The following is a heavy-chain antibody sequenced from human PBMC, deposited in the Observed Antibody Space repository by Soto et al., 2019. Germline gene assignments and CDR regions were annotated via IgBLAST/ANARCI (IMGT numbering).Heavy chain of an antibody. CDR2: ISYDGGNK. J-gene: IGHJ4*02. Sequence: GGSLRLSCAASGFTFSSYAMHWVRQAPGKGLEWVAVISYDGGNKYYADSVKGRFTISRDNSKNTLYLQMNSLRAEDTAVYYCARGSIAVAGNRFDYWGQGTLVTVSS. CDR1: GFTFSSYA. D-gene: IGHD6-19*01. CDR3: ARGSIAVAGNRFDY. V-gene: IGHV3-30-3*01.